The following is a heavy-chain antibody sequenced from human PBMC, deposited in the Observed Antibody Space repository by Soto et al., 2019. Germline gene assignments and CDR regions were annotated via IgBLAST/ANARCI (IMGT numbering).Heavy chain of an antibody. CDR3: SRGEVVALGY. D-gene: IGHD2-15*01. Sequence: QLQLQESGSGLVKPSQTLSLTCAVSGGSISSGGYSWSWIRQPPGKGLEWIGYIYHSGSTYYNPSLKSRVNILVDQSKKQFSLKLGSATAEDTAAYYCSRGEVVALGYWGQGTLVTVSS. J-gene: IGHJ4*02. CDR1: GGSISSGGYS. V-gene: IGHV4-30-2*01. CDR2: IYHSGST.